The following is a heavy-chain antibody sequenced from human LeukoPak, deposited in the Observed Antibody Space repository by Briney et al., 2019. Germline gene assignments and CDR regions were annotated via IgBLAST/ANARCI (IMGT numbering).Heavy chain of an antibody. V-gene: IGHV4-4*07. Sequence: SETLSLTCTVSGDSISGKYWSWIRRPAGRGLEWLGRISSTGTTDYSPSLKGRATMSLDTSQNQFSLSLTSVTAADTAVYYCARLDILVPRAVEWFDPWGQGTLVIVSS. CDR3: ARLDILVPRAVEWFDP. CDR1: GDSISGKY. D-gene: IGHD3-9*01. J-gene: IGHJ5*02. CDR2: ISSTGTT.